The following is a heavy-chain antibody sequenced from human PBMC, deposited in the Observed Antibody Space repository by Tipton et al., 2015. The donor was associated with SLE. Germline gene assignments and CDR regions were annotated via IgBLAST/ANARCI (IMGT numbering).Heavy chain of an antibody. CDR1: GASIRTYY. V-gene: IGHV4-59*01. D-gene: IGHD3-3*01. J-gene: IGHJ5*02. CDR3: ARGTPFMEWERNWFDP. Sequence: TLSLTCAVSGASIRTYYWGWIRQPPGKGLEWIGHMYHSGSTNSNPSLASRVTMSIDKSKNQLSLTLNSVTTADTAVYFCARGTPFMEWERNWFDPWGQGTLVTVSS. CDR2: MYHSGST.